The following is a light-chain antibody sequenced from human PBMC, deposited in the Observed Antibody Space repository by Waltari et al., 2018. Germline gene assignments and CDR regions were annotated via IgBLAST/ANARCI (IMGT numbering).Light chain of an antibody. CDR3: QQYITVRIT. CDR2: DAS. Sequence: GPASKNIHNYFSWYARKSGEAPKLRVYDASTLETGVPSSFGGSGSGTECTVTISSLQPEDVATYYWQQYITVRITFGQWTRLQIK. CDR1: KNIHNY. J-gene: IGKJ5*01. V-gene: IGKV1-33*01.